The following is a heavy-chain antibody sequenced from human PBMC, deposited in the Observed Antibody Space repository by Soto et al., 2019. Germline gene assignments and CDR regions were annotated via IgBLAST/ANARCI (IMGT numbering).Heavy chain of an antibody. J-gene: IGHJ1*01. CDR2: TSYDGSDK. D-gene: IGHD2-8*01. CDR3: ARWGTTGGLYV. V-gene: IGHV3-30*19. CDR1: GFTFRSYV. Sequence: QVQLVESGGGVVQPGTSLRVSCVGSGFTFRSYVIHWVRQAPGKGLEWVALTSYDGSDKYYGDSVRGRFTISRDNSRNTVDLQMDSLRLEYTALYYCARWGTTGGLYVWGQGTVVSVSS.